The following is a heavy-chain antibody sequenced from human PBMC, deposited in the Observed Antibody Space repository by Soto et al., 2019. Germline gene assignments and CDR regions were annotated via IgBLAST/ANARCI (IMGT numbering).Heavy chain of an antibody. CDR2: IKSKTDGGTT. CDR1: GFTFSNAW. J-gene: IGHJ6*03. Sequence: GGSLRLSCAASGFTFSNAWMSWVRQAPGKGLEWVGRIKSKTDGGTTDYAAPVKGRFTISRDDSKNTLYLQMNSLKTEDTAVYYCTTSSVYYYYCYMDVWGKGTTVTVSS. CDR3: TTSSVYYYYCYMDV. V-gene: IGHV3-15*01. D-gene: IGHD6-6*01.